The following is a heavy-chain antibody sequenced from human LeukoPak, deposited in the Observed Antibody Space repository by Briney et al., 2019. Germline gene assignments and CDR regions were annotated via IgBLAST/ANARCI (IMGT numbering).Heavy chain of an antibody. CDR2: IKSKTDGGTT. CDR3: TTDLLWFGGSNWFDP. D-gene: IGHD3-10*01. V-gene: IGHV3-15*01. CDR1: GFTFSNAW. J-gene: IGHJ5*02. Sequence: GGSLRLSCSASGFTFSNAWMSWVRQAPGKGLEWVGRIKSKTDGGTTDYAAPVKGRFTSSRDDSKNTLYLQMNSLKTEDTAVYYCTTDLLWFGGSNWFDPWGQGTLVTVSS.